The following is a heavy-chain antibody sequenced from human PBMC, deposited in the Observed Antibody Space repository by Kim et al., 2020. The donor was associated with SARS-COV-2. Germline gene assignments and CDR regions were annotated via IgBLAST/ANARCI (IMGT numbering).Heavy chain of an antibody. V-gene: IGHV3-23*01. CDR3: AKASLTGPSRRTTVTSFDL. D-gene: IGHD4-17*01. Sequence: GGSLRLSCVASGFTFNMFGLTWVRQSPGKGLEWVSTITGSGGSTFYPDSVKGRFTISRDNGRNTVFLQMNSLRAEDTATYFCAKASLTGPSRRTTVTSFDLWREGPLVRVPT. J-gene: IGHJ4*02. CDR1: GFTFNMFG. CDR2: ITGSGGST.